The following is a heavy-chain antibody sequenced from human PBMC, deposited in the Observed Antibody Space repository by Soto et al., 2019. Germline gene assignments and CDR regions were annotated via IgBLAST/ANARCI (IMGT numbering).Heavy chain of an antibody. D-gene: IGHD2-15*01. Sequence: QVQLVESGGGVVQPGTSLRVSCAASGFTFSSSGMHWVRQAPGKGLEWVTVISYDGINKYYADSVKGRFTISRDNSKNTLSLQMNGRRAANTAVYYCAKDSDSGGFDYWGQGTLVTVSS. V-gene: IGHV3-30*18. J-gene: IGHJ4*02. CDR3: AKDSDSGGFDY. CDR1: GFTFSSSG. CDR2: ISYDGINK.